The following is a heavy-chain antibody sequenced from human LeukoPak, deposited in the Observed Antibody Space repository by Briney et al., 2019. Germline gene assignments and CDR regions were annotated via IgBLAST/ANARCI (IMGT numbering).Heavy chain of an antibody. J-gene: IGHJ4*02. Sequence: PPQTLSLTCTVSGDSMNTFYWSWIRQPPGKGLEWIGYVFHTGSTKYNPSLKSRVTLSIATSKNQLSLNLGSVTAADTAVYYCARQPYMLGAYYFDYWGQGTLVTVSS. D-gene: IGHD1-26*01. CDR2: VFHTGST. V-gene: IGHV4-59*08. CDR1: GDSMNTFY. CDR3: ARQPYMLGAYYFDY.